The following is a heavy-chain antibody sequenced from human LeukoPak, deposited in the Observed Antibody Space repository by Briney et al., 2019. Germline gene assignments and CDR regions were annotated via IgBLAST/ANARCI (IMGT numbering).Heavy chain of an antibody. CDR1: GFTFSSYA. Sequence: GGSLRLSCAASGFTFSSYAMSWVRQAPGKGLEWVSAISGSGGSTYYADSVKGRFTISRDNSMNTLYLQMNSLRAEDTAVYYCAQSPLYGDYFDYWGQGTLVTVSS. D-gene: IGHD4-17*01. J-gene: IGHJ4*02. V-gene: IGHV3-23*01. CDR3: AQSPLYGDYFDY. CDR2: ISGSGGST.